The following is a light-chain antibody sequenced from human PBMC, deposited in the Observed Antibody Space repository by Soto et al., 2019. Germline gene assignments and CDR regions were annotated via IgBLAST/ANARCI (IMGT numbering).Light chain of an antibody. Sequence: EIVFTQSPGTLSLSPGERATLSCRASQSVSSSYLAWYQQKHGQPPGILIYGASSRDTGIPDRFSGSGSGTDFTLTISRLEPEDFQVYYCQQYGSSPRTFGQGTKVDI. CDR3: QQYGSSPRT. V-gene: IGKV3-20*01. CDR2: GAS. CDR1: QSVSSSY. J-gene: IGKJ1*01.